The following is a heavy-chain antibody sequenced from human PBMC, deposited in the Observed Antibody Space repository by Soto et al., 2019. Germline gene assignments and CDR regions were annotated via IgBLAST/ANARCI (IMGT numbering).Heavy chain of an antibody. CDR2: FDPEDGET. Sequence: GASVKVSCKVSGYTLTELSMHWVRQAPGKGLEWMGGFDPEDGETIYAQKFQGRVTMTEDTSTDTAYMELSSLRSEDTAVYYCATTSWAPGHFDYWGQGTLVTVSS. CDR3: ATTSWAPGHFDY. V-gene: IGHV1-24*01. CDR1: GYTLTELS. J-gene: IGHJ4*02. D-gene: IGHD2-2*01.